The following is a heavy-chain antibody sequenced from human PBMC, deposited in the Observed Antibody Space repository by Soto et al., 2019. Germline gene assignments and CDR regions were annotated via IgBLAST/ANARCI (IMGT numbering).Heavy chain of an antibody. CDR1: GFTFISYA. J-gene: IGHJ6*02. CDR2: ISYDGSNK. D-gene: IGHD6-13*01. CDR3: ARELVGIAAAGTNYGMDV. Sequence: GGSLRLSCAASGFTFISYAMHWVRQAPGKGLEWVAVISYDGSNKYYADSVKGRFTISRDNSKNTLYLQMNSLGAEDTAVYYCARELVGIAAAGTNYGMDVWGQGTTVTVS. V-gene: IGHV3-30-3*01.